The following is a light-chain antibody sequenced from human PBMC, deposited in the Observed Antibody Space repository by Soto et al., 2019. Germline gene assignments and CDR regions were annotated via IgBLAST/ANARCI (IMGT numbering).Light chain of an antibody. J-gene: IGLJ1*01. CDR1: NIGRKS. CDR2: DDS. V-gene: IGLV3-21*02. CDR3: GSWDSSLSAYV. Sequence: SYELTQPPSVSVAPGQTARISCGGNNIGRKSVHWYQQKPGRAPVVVVYDDSDRPSGIPERFSGANSGDTATLTISRVEAGDEADYYCGSWDSSLSAYVFGTGTKVTVL.